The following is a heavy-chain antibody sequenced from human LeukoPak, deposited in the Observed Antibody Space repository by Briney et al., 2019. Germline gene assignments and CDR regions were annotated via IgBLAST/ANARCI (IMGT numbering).Heavy chain of an antibody. D-gene: IGHD6-13*01. CDR3: ATAYHAAGSFDY. CDR1: GYTLTELS. J-gene: IGHJ4*02. CDR2: FDPEDGET. Sequence: ASVKVSCKVSGYTLTELSMHWVRQAPGKGLEWMGGFDPEDGETIYAQKFQGRVTMTEDTSTDTAYMELSSLRSEDTAVYYCATAYHAAGSFDYWGQGTLVTVSS. V-gene: IGHV1-24*01.